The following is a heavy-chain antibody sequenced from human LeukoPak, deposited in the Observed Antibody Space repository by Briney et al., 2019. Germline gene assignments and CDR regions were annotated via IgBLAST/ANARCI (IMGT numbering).Heavy chain of an antibody. CDR1: GGSISSYY. CDR2: IYYSGST. V-gene: IGHV4-59*01. D-gene: IGHD7-27*01. J-gene: IGHJ4*02. CDR3: ARVSTRLGINY. Sequence: SETLSLTCTVSGGSISSYYWSWIRQPPGKGLEWIGYIYYSGSTNYNPSLKSRVTISVDTSKNQFSLKLSSVTAADTAVYYCARVSTRLGINYWGQGTLVTVSS.